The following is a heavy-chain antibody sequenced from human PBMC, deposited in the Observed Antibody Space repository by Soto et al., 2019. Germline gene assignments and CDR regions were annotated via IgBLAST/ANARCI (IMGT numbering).Heavy chain of an antibody. J-gene: IGHJ6*02. CDR1: GFTFTSSA. CDR3: AAESYEFWSGDYYTGYGMDV. CDR2: IVVGSGNT. D-gene: IGHD3-3*01. Sequence: SVKVSCKASGFTFTSSAVQWVRQARGQRLEWIGWIVVGSGNTNYAQKFQERVTITRDMSTSTAYMELSSLRSEDTAVYYCAAESYEFWSGDYYTGYGMDVWGQGTTVTVSS. V-gene: IGHV1-58*01.